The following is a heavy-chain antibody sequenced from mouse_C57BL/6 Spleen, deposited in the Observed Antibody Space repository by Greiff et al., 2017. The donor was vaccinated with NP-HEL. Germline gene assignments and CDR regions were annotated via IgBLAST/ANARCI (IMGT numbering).Heavy chain of an antibody. D-gene: IGHD4-1*01. V-gene: IGHV1-50*01. CDR2: IDPSDSYT. CDR3: ARQTGTWRYFDV. CDR1: GYTFTSYW. J-gene: IGHJ1*03. Sequence: QVQLQQPGAELVKPGASVKLSCKASGYTFTSYWMQWVKQRPGQGLEWIGEIDPSDSYTNYNQKFKGKATLTVDTSSSTAYMQLSSLTSEDSAVYYCARQTGTWRYFDVWGTGTTVTVSS.